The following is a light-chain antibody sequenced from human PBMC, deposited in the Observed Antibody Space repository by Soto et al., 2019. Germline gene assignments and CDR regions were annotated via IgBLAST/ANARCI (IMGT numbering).Light chain of an antibody. CDR3: QEYNSAPYT. CDR2: SAS. J-gene: IGKJ2*01. Sequence: DIQMTQSPSSLSASVGDRVTITCRASQGFGNSLAWFQQKAGSIPKLLIYSASTLQSGVPSRFSGSGSGTHFTLTISRLQPEDVATYYCQEYNSAPYTFGQGTKLEIK. CDR1: QGFGNS. V-gene: IGKV1-27*01.